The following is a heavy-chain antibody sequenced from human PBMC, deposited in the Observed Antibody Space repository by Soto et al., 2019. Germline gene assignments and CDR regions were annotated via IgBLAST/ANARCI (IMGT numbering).Heavy chain of an antibody. D-gene: IGHD4-17*01. Sequence: GGSLRLSCAASGFTFSNAWMSWVRQAPGKGLEWVGRIKSKTDGGTTDYAAPVKGRFTISRDDSKNTLYLQMNSLKTEDTAVYYCTTDFDGDYGDYGVAFDIWGQGTMVTVSS. CDR3: TTDFDGDYGDYGVAFDI. CDR1: GFTFSNAW. J-gene: IGHJ3*02. CDR2: IKSKTDGGTT. V-gene: IGHV3-15*01.